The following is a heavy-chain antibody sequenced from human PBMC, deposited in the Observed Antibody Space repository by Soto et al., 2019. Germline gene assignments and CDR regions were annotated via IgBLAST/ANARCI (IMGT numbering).Heavy chain of an antibody. CDR2: ISGSGGST. D-gene: IGHD5-18*01. CDR1: GFTFSSYA. Sequence: EVQLLESGGGLVQPGGSLRLSCAASGFTFSSYAMSWVRQAPGKGLEWVSAISGSGGSTYYADSVKGRFTISRDNSKNTLYLQMNSLRAEDTAVYYCARDPAVDTATLYYYYGMDVWGQGTTVTVSS. V-gene: IGHV3-23*01. J-gene: IGHJ6*02. CDR3: ARDPAVDTATLYYYYGMDV.